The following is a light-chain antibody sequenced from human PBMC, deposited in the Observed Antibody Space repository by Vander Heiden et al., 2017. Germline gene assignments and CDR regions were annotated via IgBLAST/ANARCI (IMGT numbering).Light chain of an antibody. V-gene: IGKV2-28*01. CDR1: WSLLQSNGYNY. CDR2: LGS. J-gene: IGKJ2*02. Sequence: PATPGQPASNSFRISWSLLQSNGYNYLECYLQKPGHTQLLMISLGSKRASGVPNRFSGSASGTDFTLISIRVEVEDVGVYYCRQDLQAPRTFGQGTKLEIK. CDR3: RQDLQAPRT.